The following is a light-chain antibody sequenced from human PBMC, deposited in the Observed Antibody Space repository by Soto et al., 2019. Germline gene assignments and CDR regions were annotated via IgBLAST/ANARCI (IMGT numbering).Light chain of an antibody. V-gene: IGKV3-15*01. CDR2: GAS. CDR3: QQYNNWPAIT. J-gene: IGKJ5*01. Sequence: EIVMTQSPATLSVSPGERATLSCRASQSVSSNLAWYQQKPGQAPRLLIYGASTRATGIPARFSGSGSGTEFTLTLSSLQSEDFAVYYCQQYNNWPAITFGQGTRLEIK. CDR1: QSVSSN.